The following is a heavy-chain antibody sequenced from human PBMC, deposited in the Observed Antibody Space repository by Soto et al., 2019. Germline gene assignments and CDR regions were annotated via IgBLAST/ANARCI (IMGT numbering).Heavy chain of an antibody. V-gene: IGHV3-30*03. CDR1: GFTVSTYG. CDR3: TGEVASGY. CDR2: ISRDGGTK. J-gene: IGHJ4*02. D-gene: IGHD2-8*02. Sequence: GGSLRLSCAVSGFTVSTYGMHWVRQAPGKGLEWVAVISRDGGTKFYADSVKGRFTISKDNSRNTLFLEMNSLRSDDMAVYYCTGEVASGYWGQGTLVTVSS.